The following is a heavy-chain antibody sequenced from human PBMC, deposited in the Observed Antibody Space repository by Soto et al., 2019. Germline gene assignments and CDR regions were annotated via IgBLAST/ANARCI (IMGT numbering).Heavy chain of an antibody. V-gene: IGHV4-34*01. D-gene: IGHD2-2*01. CDR1: GGSFSGYY. CDR2: INHSGST. J-gene: IGHJ5*02. CDR3: ARAYRPVVPAGRRRWFDP. Sequence: SETLSLTCAVYGGSFSGYYWSWIRQPPGKGLEWIGEINHSGSTNYNPSLKSRVTISVDTSKNQFSLKLSSVTAADTAVYYCARAYRPVVPAGRRRWFDPWGQGTLVTVSS.